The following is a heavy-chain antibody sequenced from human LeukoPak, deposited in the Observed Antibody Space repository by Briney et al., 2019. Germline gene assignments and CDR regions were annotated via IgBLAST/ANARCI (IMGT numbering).Heavy chain of an antibody. CDR3: AREDGYNFNY. J-gene: IGHJ4*02. V-gene: IGHV4-59*01. CDR1: GGSISSYY. CDR2: IYYSGST. D-gene: IGHD5-24*01. Sequence: SETLSLTCTVSGGSISSYYWSWIRQPPGKGLEWIGYIYYSGSTNYHPSLKSRVTISVDTSKNQFSLKLSSVTAADTAVYYCAREDGYNFNYWGQGTLVTVSS.